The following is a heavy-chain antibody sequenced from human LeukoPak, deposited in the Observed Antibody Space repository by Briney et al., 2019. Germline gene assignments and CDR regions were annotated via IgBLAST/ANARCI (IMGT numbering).Heavy chain of an antibody. CDR2: IFYNGGP. CDR1: GDSISNSNYY. J-gene: IGHJ3*02. CDR3: ASYSGIYSAFEI. D-gene: IGHD1-26*01. V-gene: IGHV4-39*07. Sequence: SQTLSLTCTASGDSISNSNYYWGWVRQSPGRGLEWLGNIFYNGGPYYNPSFKSRVAISVDTSKNHFSLTLNAVTAADTAVYYCASYSGIYSAFEIWSQGTLVTVSS.